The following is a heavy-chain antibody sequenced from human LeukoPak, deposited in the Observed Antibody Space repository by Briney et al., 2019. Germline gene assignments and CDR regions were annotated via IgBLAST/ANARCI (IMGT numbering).Heavy chain of an antibody. Sequence: GRSLRLSCAASGFTFDEYGMHWVRHAPGKGLEWVSGISYSRATIGYVDSVKGRFIISRDNAKNSLYLQMNSLRAEDTALYFCAKDRGGGSQLGDAFDVWGQGTMVSVSS. D-gene: IGHD2-15*01. CDR3: AKDRGGGSQLGDAFDV. V-gene: IGHV3-9*01. CDR2: ISYSRATI. CDR1: GFTFDEYG. J-gene: IGHJ3*01.